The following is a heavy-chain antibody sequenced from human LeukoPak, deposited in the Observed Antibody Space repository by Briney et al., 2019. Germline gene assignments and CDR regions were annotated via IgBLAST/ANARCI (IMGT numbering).Heavy chain of an antibody. CDR2: ISSSSSYI. D-gene: IGHD5-18*01. V-gene: IGHV3-21*01. CDR1: GFTFSSYS. J-gene: IGHJ4*02. Sequence: PGGSLRLSCAASGFTFSSYSMNWVRQAPGKGLEWVSFISSSSSYIYYADSVKGRFTISRDNAKNSLYLQMNSLRAEDTAVYYCARGGGYSYAPLFDYWGQGTLVTVSS. CDR3: ARGGGYSYAPLFDY.